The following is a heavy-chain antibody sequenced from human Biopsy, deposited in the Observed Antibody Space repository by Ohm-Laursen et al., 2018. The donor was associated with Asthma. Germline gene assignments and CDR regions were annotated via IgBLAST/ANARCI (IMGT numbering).Heavy chain of an antibody. V-gene: IGHV3-30*03. Sequence: SLRLSCTAPGFTFSNYGMHWVRQVAGKGLDWVAVVTYDGISQYYAESVKGRFTISRDNSRNTLNLQMNSVRPDDTAVYFCARGRAGVLGSYNGMDVWGPGTTVSVSS. CDR3: ARGRAGVLGSYNGMDV. D-gene: IGHD2-8*01. CDR2: VTYDGISQ. CDR1: GFTFSNYG. J-gene: IGHJ6*02.